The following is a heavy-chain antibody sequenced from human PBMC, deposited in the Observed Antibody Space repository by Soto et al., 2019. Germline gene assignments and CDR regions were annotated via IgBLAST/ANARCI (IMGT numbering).Heavy chain of an antibody. Sequence: QVQLVQSGAEVKKPGASVKVSCKASGYTFTSYGISWVRRAPGQGLEWMGWISAYNGNTNYAQKLQGRVTMTTDTSPTTAYTELRSLRSDDTAVYYCARDWETTVTTQPDYWGQGTLVTVSS. J-gene: IGHJ4*02. V-gene: IGHV1-18*01. CDR1: GYTFTSYG. CDR3: ARDWETTVTTQPDY. D-gene: IGHD4-17*01. CDR2: ISAYNGNT.